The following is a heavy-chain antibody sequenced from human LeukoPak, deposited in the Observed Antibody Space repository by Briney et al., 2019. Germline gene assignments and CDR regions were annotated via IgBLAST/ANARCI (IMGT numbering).Heavy chain of an antibody. CDR1: GYSFTSYW. Sequence: GESLKISCKGSGYSFTSYWISWVRQMPGKGLEWMGRIDPSDSYTNYSPSFQGHVTISADKSISSAYLQWSSLKASDTAMYYCSRPCGTNYWYFDLWGRGTLVTFSS. D-gene: IGHD1-1*01. J-gene: IGHJ2*01. CDR3: SRPCGTNYWYFDL. CDR2: IDPSDSYT. V-gene: IGHV5-10-1*01.